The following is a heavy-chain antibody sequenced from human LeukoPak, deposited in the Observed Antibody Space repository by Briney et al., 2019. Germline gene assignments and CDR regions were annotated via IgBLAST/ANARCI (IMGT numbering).Heavy chain of an antibody. CDR2: MNPNSGNT. Sequence: ASVKVSCKASGYTFTSYDINWVRQATEQGLEWMGWMNPNSGNTGYAQKFQGRVTMTRNTSISTAYMELSSLRSEDTAVYYCAREAYGSSWTYYYYYMDVWGKGTTVTVSS. V-gene: IGHV1-8*01. D-gene: IGHD6-13*01. J-gene: IGHJ6*03. CDR1: GYTFTSYD. CDR3: AREAYGSSWTYYYYYMDV.